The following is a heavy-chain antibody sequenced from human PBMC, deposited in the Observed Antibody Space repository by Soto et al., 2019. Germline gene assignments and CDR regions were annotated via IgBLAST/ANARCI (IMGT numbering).Heavy chain of an antibody. D-gene: IGHD6-19*01. J-gene: IGHJ4*02. V-gene: IGHV3-33*01. CDR2: IWYDGSNK. CDR1: GFTFSSYG. CDR3: ASESIAVAGGLGY. Sequence: VQLVESGGGVVQPGRSLRLSCAASGFTFSSYGMHWVRQAPGKGLEWVAVIWYDGSNKYYADSVKGRFTISRDNSKNTLYLQMNSLRAEDTAVYYCASESIAVAGGLGYWGQGTLVTVSS.